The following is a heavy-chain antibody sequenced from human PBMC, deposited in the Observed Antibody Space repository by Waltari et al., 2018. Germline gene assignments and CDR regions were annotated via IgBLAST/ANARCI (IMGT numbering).Heavy chain of an antibody. CDR2: INPNSGGT. Sequence: QVQLVQSGAEVKKPGASVKVSCKASGYTFTGYYMHWVRQAPGQGLEWMGRINPNSGGTNYAQKFQGRVTMTRDTSISTAYMELSRLRSDDTAVYYCARSRKGSSSWFLDDAFDIWGQGTMVTVSS. D-gene: IGHD6-13*01. CDR1: GYTFTGYY. CDR3: ARSRKGSSSWFLDDAFDI. J-gene: IGHJ3*02. V-gene: IGHV1-2*06.